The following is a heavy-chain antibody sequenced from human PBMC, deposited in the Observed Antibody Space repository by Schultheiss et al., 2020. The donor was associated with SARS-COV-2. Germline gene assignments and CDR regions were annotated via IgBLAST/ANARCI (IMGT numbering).Heavy chain of an antibody. J-gene: IGHJ6*02. CDR3: ARVLYGDYDGMDV. V-gene: IGHV3-11*04. CDR1: EFIGSSNY. CDR2: ISSSGSTI. D-gene: IGHD4-17*01. Sequence: GGSLRLSCAASEFIGSSNYMRWVRQAPGKGLEWVSYISSSGSTIYYADSVKGRFTISRDNAKNSLYLQMNSLRAEDTAVYYCARVLYGDYDGMDVWGQGTTVTVSS.